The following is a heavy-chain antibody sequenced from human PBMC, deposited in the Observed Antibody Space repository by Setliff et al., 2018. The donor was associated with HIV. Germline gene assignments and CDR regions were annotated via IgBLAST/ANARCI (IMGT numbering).Heavy chain of an antibody. CDR3: ASTSRRLGDSSGNEGAFDI. J-gene: IGHJ3*02. CDR2: IYHSGST. V-gene: IGHV4-38-2*01. Sequence: PSETLSLTCAVSGYSLSSGYFWGWIRQPPGKELEWIGSIYHSGSTYYNPSLKSRVTISVDTSKNQFSLKLSSVTAADTAVYYCASTSRRLGDSSGNEGAFDIWGQGTMVTVSS. D-gene: IGHD3-22*01. CDR1: GYSLSSGYF.